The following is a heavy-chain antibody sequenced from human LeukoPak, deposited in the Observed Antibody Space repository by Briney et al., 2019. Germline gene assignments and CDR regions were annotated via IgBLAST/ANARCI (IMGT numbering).Heavy chain of an antibody. CDR2: ISSSGTTI. Sequence: PGGSLRLSCAASGFTFSDYYMSWIRQAPGKGLEWVSYISSSGTTIYYADSVKGRFTISRDNAKNSLYLQMNSLRAEDTAVYYCARVGNGYYYYYYMDVWGKGTTVTVSS. V-gene: IGHV3-11*04. D-gene: IGHD2-8*01. CDR3: ARVGNGYYYYYYMDV. CDR1: GFTFSDYY. J-gene: IGHJ6*03.